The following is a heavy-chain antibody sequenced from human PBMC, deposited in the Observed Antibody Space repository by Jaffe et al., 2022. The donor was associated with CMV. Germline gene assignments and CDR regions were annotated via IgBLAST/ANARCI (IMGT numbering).Heavy chain of an antibody. Sequence: QVQLVESGGGVVQPGRSLRLSCAASGFTFSSYGMHWVRQAPGKGLEWVAVIWYDGSNKYYADSVKGRFTISRDNSKNTLYLQMNSLRAEDTAVYYCARAPLWPESPYYFDYWGQGTLVTVSS. CDR1: GFTFSSYG. V-gene: IGHV3-33*08. J-gene: IGHJ4*02. CDR2: IWYDGSNK. CDR3: ARAPLWPESPYYFDY. D-gene: IGHD3-10*01.